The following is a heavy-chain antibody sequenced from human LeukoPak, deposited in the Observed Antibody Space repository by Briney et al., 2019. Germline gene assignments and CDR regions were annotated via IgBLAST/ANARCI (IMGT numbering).Heavy chain of an antibody. CDR3: ARDGGYCSGGSCYEGFDY. Sequence: GGSLRLSCSPSGFTFSSYSMNWVRQAPGKGLEWVSYISSSSSTIYYADSVQGRFTIFRDNAKNSLYLQMNSLRAEDTAVYYCARDGGYCSGGSCYEGFDYWGQGTLVTVSS. V-gene: IGHV3-48*01. D-gene: IGHD2-15*01. J-gene: IGHJ4*02. CDR2: ISSSSSTI. CDR1: GFTFSSYS.